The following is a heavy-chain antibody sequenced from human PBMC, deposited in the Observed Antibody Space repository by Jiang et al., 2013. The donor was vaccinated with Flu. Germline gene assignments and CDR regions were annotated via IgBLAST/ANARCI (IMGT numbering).Heavy chain of an antibody. CDR1: GFTFSGSA. J-gene: IGHJ6*04. Sequence: SGGGLVQPGGSLKLSCAASGFTFSGSAMHWVRQASGKGLECVGRIRSKANSYATAYAASVKGRFTISRDDSKNTAYLQMNSLKTEDTAVYYCTGTRQLKGVYYYYGMDVWGKGTTVTVSS. CDR3: TGTRQLKGVYYYYGMDV. V-gene: IGHV3-73*01. D-gene: IGHD2-2*01. CDR2: IRSKANSYAT.